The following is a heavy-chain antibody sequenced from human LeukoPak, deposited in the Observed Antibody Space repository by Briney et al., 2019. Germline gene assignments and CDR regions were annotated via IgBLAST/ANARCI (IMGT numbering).Heavy chain of an antibody. CDR1: GFTFSRYE. CDR2: ISSSGTTI. D-gene: IGHD6-19*01. J-gene: IGHJ4*02. Sequence: GGSLRLSCAASGFTFSRYEMNWARQAPGKGLEWVSYISSSGTTIHHADSVKGRFTISRDNAKNSLYLQMNSLRVEDTAVYYCARVEYSSAWYEDCWGQGTLVTVSS. V-gene: IGHV3-48*03. CDR3: ARVEYSSAWYEDC.